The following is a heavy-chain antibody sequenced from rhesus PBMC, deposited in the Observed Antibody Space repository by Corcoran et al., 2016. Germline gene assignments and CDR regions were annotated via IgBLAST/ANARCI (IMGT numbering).Heavy chain of an antibody. CDR2: ISNGGGNT. CDR3: ARDWGY. V-gene: IGHV3-178*01. CDR1: GFTFSDYS. J-gene: IGHJ4*01. Sequence: EVQLVESGGGLAKPGGSLRLSCAASGFTFSDYSLAWVRQAPGKGLEWVSRISNGGGNTWYAESVKGRFTISRENAKNTLYLQMNSLRVEDMAVYYCARDWGYWGQGVLVTVSS. D-gene: IGHD3-34*01.